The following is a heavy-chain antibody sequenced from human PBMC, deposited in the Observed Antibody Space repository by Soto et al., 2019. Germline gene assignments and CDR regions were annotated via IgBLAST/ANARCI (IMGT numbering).Heavy chain of an antibody. CDR3: ARVKYGSGSYYNPKGGYYYYGMDV. CDR1: GFTFSSYS. V-gene: IGHV3-48*02. J-gene: IGHJ6*02. Sequence: EVQLVESGGGLVQPGGSLRLSCAASGFTFSSYSMNWVRQAPGKGLEWVSYISSSSSTIYYADSVKGRFTISRDNAKNSLYLQMNSLRDEDTAVYYCARVKYGSGSYYNPKGGYYYYGMDVWGQGTTVTVSS. CDR2: ISSSSSTI. D-gene: IGHD3-10*01.